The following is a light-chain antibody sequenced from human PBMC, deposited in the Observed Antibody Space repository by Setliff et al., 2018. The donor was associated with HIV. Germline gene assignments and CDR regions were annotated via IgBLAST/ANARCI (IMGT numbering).Light chain of an antibody. CDR1: NSDIGGYNY. J-gene: IGLJ1*01. CDR2: QVS. CDR3: QSYDSSLSGFV. Sequence: QSALAQPASVSGSPGQSITISCTGTNSDIGGYNYVSWYQQHPGKGPKLIIFQVSNRPSGISDRFSGASASLAITGLQAEDEADYYCQSYDSSLSGFVFGTGTKVTVL. V-gene: IGLV2-14*01.